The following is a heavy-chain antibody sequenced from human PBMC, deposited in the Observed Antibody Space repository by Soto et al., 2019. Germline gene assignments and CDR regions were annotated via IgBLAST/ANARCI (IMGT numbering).Heavy chain of an antibody. J-gene: IGHJ4*02. CDR1: GGSINSANYY. CDR3: VRHQRYSSGWYIDY. Sequence: SETLSLTCTVSGGSINSANYYWGWIRQPPGKGLEWVGNVYYRGTTYYNPSLKGRVTISVDTSKNQFSLKLSSGTAADSAVFFCVRHQRYSSGWYIDYWGQGTPVTVS. V-gene: IGHV4-39*01. CDR2: VYYRGTT. D-gene: IGHD6-19*01.